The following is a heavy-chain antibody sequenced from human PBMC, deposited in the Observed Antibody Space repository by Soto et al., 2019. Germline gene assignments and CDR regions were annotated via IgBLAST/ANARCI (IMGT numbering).Heavy chain of an antibody. Sequence: GGSLRLSSAASGFTFSSYAMHWVRQAPGKGLEWVAVISYDGSNKYYADSVKGRFTISRDNSKNTLYLQMNSLRAEDTAVYYCARAIGDYGYYYGMDVWGQGTTVTVSS. CDR1: GFTFSSYA. J-gene: IGHJ6*02. CDR2: ISYDGSNK. V-gene: IGHV3-30-3*01. D-gene: IGHD4-17*01. CDR3: ARAIGDYGYYYGMDV.